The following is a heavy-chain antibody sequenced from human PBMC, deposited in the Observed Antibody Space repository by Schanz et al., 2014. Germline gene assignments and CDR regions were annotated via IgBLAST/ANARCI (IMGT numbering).Heavy chain of an antibody. J-gene: IGHJ4*02. D-gene: IGHD3-10*01. CDR3: ARDGNYYGSRNYYKTPCYCDY. V-gene: IGHV3-33*01. CDR2: IWNNGVTK. CDR1: GFSLNTYG. Sequence: QAQLMESGGGVVQPGTSLILSCSVSGFSLNTYGIHWFRQPAGKGLEWVAVIWNNGVTKYYADSVRGRFTISRDISKNTLHLQVTSLRAEDTAIYYCARDGNYYGSRNYYKTPCYCDYWGQGTLVTVSS.